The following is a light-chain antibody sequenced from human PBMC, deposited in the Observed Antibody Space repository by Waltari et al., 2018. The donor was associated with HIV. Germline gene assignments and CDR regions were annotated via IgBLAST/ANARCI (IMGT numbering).Light chain of an antibody. CDR3: QQSYESPFN. V-gene: IGKV1-39*01. J-gene: IGKJ3*01. CDR2: SAS. Sequence: IKVTQSPSSLSASLGDTVVITCRVSQAISTYLNWYQQQVNKPPVLLVYSASTLQTGAPSRFRGSGYGRDFTLSISGLQPEDFATYFCQQSYESPFNFGPGTK. CDR1: QAISTY.